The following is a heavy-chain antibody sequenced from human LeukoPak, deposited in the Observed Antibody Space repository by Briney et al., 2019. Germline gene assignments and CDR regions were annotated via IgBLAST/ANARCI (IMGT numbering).Heavy chain of an antibody. CDR3: AKDSHYYDSSGYYQEIDY. D-gene: IGHD3-22*01. CDR1: GFTFSSFP. V-gene: IGHV3-30-3*01. CDR2: ISYDGGIK. Sequence: GMSLRLSCAASGFTFSSFPMHWVRQAPGKGLEWVAMISYDGGIKFYADSVKGRFTISRDKSKSTLYLQMNSLRAEDTAVYYCAKDSHYYDSSGYYQEIDYWGQGTLVTVSS. J-gene: IGHJ4*02.